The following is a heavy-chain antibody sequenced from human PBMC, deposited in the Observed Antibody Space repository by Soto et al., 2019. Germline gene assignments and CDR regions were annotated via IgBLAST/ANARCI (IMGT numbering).Heavy chain of an antibody. D-gene: IGHD2-21*01. CDR2: VYYSGGA. CDR3: GRVVEGATRHTDLDS. CDR1: GVSIHNSDSF. V-gene: IGHV4-39*01. Sequence: SETLSLTCTVSGVSIHNSDSFWGWSRRPPGKGQEFIGTVYYSGGAHYNSSLKRRVTISVDTANNQVSLRMRSLTAADTAVYYCGRVVEGATRHTDLDSWGQGTLVTVSS. J-gene: IGHJ5*01.